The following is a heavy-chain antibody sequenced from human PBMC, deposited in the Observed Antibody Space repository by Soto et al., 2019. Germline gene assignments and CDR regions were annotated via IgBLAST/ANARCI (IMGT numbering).Heavy chain of an antibody. Sequence: QVQLVQSGAEVKKPGASVKVSCKASGYTFTSYGISWVRQAPGQGLEWMGWISAYNGNTNEAQRLRGGATMTTDTSTSTAYMERRSRRSDDTAVYYCASSIEWELPYYFDYWGQGTLVTVSS. D-gene: IGHD1-26*01. CDR2: ISAYNGNT. J-gene: IGHJ4*02. V-gene: IGHV1-18*01. CDR3: ASSIEWELPYYFDY. CDR1: GYTFTSYG.